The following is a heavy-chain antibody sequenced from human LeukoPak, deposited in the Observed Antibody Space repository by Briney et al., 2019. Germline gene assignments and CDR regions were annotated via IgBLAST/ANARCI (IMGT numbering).Heavy chain of an antibody. D-gene: IGHD6-25*01. CDR3: ARFAAGGSYYYYMDV. V-gene: IGHV3-48*01. J-gene: IGHJ6*03. CDR2: IGTSSTTI. CDR1: GFTFSSYT. Sequence: GGSLRLSCAASGFTFSSYTMNWVRQPPGKGLEWVSNIGTSSTTIYYADSVKGRFTISRDNAQNSLYLQMNSLRADDTAVYYCARFAAGGSYYYYMDVWGKGTTVTVSS.